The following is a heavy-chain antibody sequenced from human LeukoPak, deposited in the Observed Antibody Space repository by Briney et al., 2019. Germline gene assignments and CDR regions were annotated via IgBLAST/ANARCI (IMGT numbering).Heavy chain of an antibody. Sequence: GASVNVSCGASGYTFSNYGISWVRQAPGQGLEWMGWISGHNGDRSCAQKVQGRVTMTTDTSTTTAYMELRNLRSDDTAVYYCARSLLAGATRVDYWGQGTLVTVSS. V-gene: IGHV1-18*01. D-gene: IGHD1-26*01. CDR1: GYTFSNYG. CDR2: ISGHNGDR. J-gene: IGHJ4*02. CDR3: ARSLLAGATRVDY.